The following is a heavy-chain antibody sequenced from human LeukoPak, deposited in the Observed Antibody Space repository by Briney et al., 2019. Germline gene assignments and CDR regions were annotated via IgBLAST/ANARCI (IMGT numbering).Heavy chain of an antibody. J-gene: IGHJ5*02. Sequence: ASVKVSCKASGYTFTSYGISWVRQAPGQGLEWMGWISAYNGNTNYAQKLQGRVTMTTDTSTSTAYMELRSLRSDDTAVYYCAKYDLSSSWTRTGLYHWGQGTLVTVSS. V-gene: IGHV1-18*01. D-gene: IGHD6-13*01. CDR3: AKYDLSSSWTRTGLYH. CDR2: ISAYNGNT. CDR1: GYTFTSYG.